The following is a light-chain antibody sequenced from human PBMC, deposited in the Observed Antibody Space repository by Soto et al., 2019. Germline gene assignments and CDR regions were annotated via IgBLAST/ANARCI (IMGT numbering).Light chain of an antibody. J-gene: IGKJ1*01. CDR2: KAS. CDR1: QSISSW. V-gene: IGKV1-5*03. Sequence: DIQMTQSPSTLSASVGDRVTITCRASQSISSWVAWYQQKPGKAPKLLIYKASSLESGVPSRFSGSGSGTEFTLTISSLPPDDFATYYCQQYNSYSTFGQGTKVEIK. CDR3: QQYNSYST.